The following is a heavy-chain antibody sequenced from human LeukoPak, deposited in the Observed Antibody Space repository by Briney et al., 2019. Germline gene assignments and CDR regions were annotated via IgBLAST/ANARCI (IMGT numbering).Heavy chain of an antibody. CDR2: ISSRGDST. Sequence: PGGSLRLSCAASGFIFSNYAMSWVRQVPGRGLEWVSTISSRGDSTYVADSVKGRFTISGDNSKNSPYLQMNAVRAEDTAVYYCVKGPRPDITVAHTVENWGQGTLVTVSS. D-gene: IGHD6-19*01. CDR1: GFIFSNYA. V-gene: IGHV3-23*01. CDR3: VKGPRPDITVAHTVEN. J-gene: IGHJ4*02.